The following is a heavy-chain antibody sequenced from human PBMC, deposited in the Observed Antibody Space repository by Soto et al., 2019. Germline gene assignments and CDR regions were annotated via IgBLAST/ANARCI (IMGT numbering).Heavy chain of an antibody. CDR2: TSYDGSNK. CDR3: AKSSRITIFGVVIPACMDV. CDR1: GFTFSSYG. V-gene: IGHV3-30*18. Sequence: GGSLRLSCAASGFTFSSYGMHWVRQAPGKGLEWVAVTSYDGSNKYYADSVKGRFTISRDNSKNTLYLQMDSLRAEDTAVYYCAKSSRITIFGVVIPACMDVWGQGTTVTVSS. J-gene: IGHJ6*02. D-gene: IGHD3-3*01.